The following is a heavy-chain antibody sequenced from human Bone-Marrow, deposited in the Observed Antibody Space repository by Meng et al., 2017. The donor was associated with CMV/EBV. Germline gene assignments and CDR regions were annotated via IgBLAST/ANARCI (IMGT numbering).Heavy chain of an antibody. CDR2: INHSGST. CDR1: GGSFSGYY. J-gene: IGHJ6*02. V-gene: IGHV4-34*01. CDR3: ASDYVWGSYSPGVPMDV. Sequence: SQTLSLTCAVYGGSFSGYYWSWIRQPPGKGLEWIGEINHSGSTNYNPSLKSRVTISVDTSKNQFSLKLSSVTAADTAVYYCASDYVWGSYSPGVPMDVWGQGTTVTVSS. D-gene: IGHD3-16*01.